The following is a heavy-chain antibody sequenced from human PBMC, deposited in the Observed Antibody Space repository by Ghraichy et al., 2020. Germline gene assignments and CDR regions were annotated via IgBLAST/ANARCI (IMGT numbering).Heavy chain of an antibody. J-gene: IGHJ4*02. Sequence: SETLSLTCTVSGGSISSSSYYWGWIRQPPGKGLEWIGSIYYSGSTYYNPSLKSRVTISVDTSKNQFSLKLSSVTAADTAVYYCARHSYDYVWGSYRRGYYFDYWGQGTLVTVSS. D-gene: IGHD3-16*02. CDR2: IYYSGST. CDR3: ARHSYDYVWGSYRRGYYFDY. V-gene: IGHV4-39*01. CDR1: GGSISSSSYY.